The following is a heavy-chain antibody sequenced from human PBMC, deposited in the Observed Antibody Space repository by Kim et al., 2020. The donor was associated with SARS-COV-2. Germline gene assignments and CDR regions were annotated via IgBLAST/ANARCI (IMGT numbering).Heavy chain of an antibody. D-gene: IGHD3-16*01. J-gene: IGHJ5*02. V-gene: IGHV4-39*01. CDR3: ARHWGSSGSDWFDP. CDR2: VPHRGRT. Sequence: ETLSLTCTVSGGSISSTTSIFWAWIRQAPGKGLEWIGSVPHRGRTYDNPSLQSRVTMSVDTSKNQFSLMLSSVTVSDTAVYYCARHWGSSGSDWFDPWGQGSRVTVSS. CDR1: GGSISSTTSIF.